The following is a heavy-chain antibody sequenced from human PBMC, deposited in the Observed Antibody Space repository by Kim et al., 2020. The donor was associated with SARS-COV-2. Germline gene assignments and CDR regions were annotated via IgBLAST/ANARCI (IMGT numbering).Heavy chain of an antibody. J-gene: IGHJ6*02. Sequence: GGSLRLSCVASGFKFSGYGIHWVRQAPGKGLEWVAVISYDGRIKYYADSVKGRFTISRDNSKNTLYLQMNSLRGEDTAVYYCARPWRNCHGTSCDSGGMEAWGQGTTVTVSS. CDR2: ISYDGRIK. CDR3: ARPWRNCHGTSCDSGGMEA. V-gene: IGHV3-33*01. CDR1: GFKFSGYG. D-gene: IGHD1-7*01.